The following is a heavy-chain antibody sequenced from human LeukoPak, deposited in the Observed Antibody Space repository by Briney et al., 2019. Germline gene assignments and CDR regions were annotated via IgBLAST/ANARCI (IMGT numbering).Heavy chain of an antibody. CDR1: GFTCSSYA. D-gene: IGHD2-21*02. J-gene: IGHJ4*02. CDR3: ARDSRVVVTAIKSYYFDY. V-gene: IGHV3-7*01. Sequence: GGSLRLSCEASGFTCSSYAMNWIRQAPGKGLEWVANIKQDGSEKYYVDSVKGRFTISRDNAKNSLYLQMNSLRAEDTAVYYCARDSRVVVTAIKSYYFDYWGQGTLVTVSS. CDR2: IKQDGSEK.